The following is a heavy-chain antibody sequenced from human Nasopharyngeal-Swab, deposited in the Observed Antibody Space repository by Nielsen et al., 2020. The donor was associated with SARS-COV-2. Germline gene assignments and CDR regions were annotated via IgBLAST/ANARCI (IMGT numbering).Heavy chain of an antibody. J-gene: IGHJ4*02. V-gene: IGHV4-31*02. D-gene: IGHD3-9*01. CDR2: IYYSGST. Sequence: SCTVSGGSISSGGYYWSWICQHPGKGLEWIGYIYYSGSTYYNPSLKSRVTISVDTSKNQFSLKLSSVTAADTAVYYCARVLRYFDWLFFDYWGQGTLVTVSS. CDR3: ARVLRYFDWLFFDY. CDR1: GGSISSGGYY.